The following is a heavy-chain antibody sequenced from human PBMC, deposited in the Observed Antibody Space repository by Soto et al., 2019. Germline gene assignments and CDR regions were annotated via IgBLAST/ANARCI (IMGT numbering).Heavy chain of an antibody. CDR3: ARGSVDTVDISGFEEY. CDR2: INHSGST. D-gene: IGHD3-22*01. J-gene: IGHJ4*02. CDR1: GGSFSGYY. V-gene: IGHV4-34*01. Sequence: SETLSLTCAVYGGSFSGYYWSWIRQPPGKGLEWIGEINHSGSTNYNPSLKSRVTISVDTSKNQFSLKLSSVTAADTAVYYCARGSVDTVDISGFEEYWGQGAPVTVSS.